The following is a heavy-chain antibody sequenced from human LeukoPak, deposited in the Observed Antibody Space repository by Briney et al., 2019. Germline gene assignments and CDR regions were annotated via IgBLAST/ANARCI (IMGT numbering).Heavy chain of an antibody. CDR3: AKSRSAHPRVDGFDM. J-gene: IGHJ3*02. CDR2: ISGGGGTT. Sequence: GGSLRLSCAASGFTFSTYAMSWVRQAPGKGLEWVSAISGGGGTTYNADSVKGRFTISRDNSKSTLYLQMNSLRAEDTALYYCAKSRSAHPRVDGFDMWGQGTMVTVSS. CDR1: GFTFSTYA. V-gene: IGHV3-23*01. D-gene: IGHD3-3*01.